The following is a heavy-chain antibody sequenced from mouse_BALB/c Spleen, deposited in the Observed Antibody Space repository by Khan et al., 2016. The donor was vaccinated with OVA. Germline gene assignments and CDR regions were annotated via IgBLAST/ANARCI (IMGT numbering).Heavy chain of an antibody. V-gene: IGHV1-4*01. CDR2: INPSSGYT. CDR1: GYTFTSYT. CDR3: ANDGASYSNDDWFAY. D-gene: IGHD2-12*01. Sequence: QVRLQQSGAELARPGASVKMSCKASGYTFTSYTIHWIKQRPGQGLEWIGYINPSSGYTNYNQKFKDKATLTADKSSTTAYMQLSSLTSDDSADYYCANDGASYSNDDWFAYWGQGTLVTVSA. J-gene: IGHJ3*01.